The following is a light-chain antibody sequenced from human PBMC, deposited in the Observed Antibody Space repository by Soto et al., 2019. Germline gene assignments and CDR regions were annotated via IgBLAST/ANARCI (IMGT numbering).Light chain of an antibody. CDR3: QSYDSSLSGYV. Sequence: HSVLTQPPSVSGAPGQRVTISCTGSSSNIGTGYDVHWYQQLPLTAPKLLIYGNNNRPSGVPDRFSGSRSGTSASLAITGLQPEDEADYYCQSYDSSLSGYVFGAGTKVTVL. V-gene: IGLV1-40*01. J-gene: IGLJ1*01. CDR2: GNN. CDR1: SSNIGTGYD.